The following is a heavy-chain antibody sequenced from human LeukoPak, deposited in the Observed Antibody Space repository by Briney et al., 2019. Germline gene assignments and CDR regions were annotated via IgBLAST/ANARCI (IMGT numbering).Heavy chain of an antibody. J-gene: IGHJ4*02. Sequence: ASVKVSCKASGYTFTGYYMHWVRQAPGQGLEWMGWINPNSGGTNYAQKFQGRVTMTRDTSIRTAYMELSRLRSDDTAMYYCARYYIEGRCFDYWGQGALVTVSS. V-gene: IGHV1-2*02. CDR2: INPNSGGT. D-gene: IGHD3-10*01. CDR3: ARYYIEGRCFDY. CDR1: GYTFTGYY.